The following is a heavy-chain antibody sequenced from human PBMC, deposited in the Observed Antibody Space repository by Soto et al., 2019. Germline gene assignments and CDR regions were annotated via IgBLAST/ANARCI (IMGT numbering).Heavy chain of an antibody. D-gene: IGHD5-18*01. CDR1: GGSISSSNW. CDR3: ARRGGYNAPLFDY. CDR2: IYHSGST. V-gene: IGHV4-4*02. Sequence: QFQLQESGPGLVKPSGTLSLTCAVSGGSISSSNWWSWVRQPPGKGLEWIGEIYHSGSTNYNPSLKSRVTLSVDKSKNQFSLKLSSVTAADTAVYYCARRGGYNAPLFDYWGQGTLVTVSS. J-gene: IGHJ4*02.